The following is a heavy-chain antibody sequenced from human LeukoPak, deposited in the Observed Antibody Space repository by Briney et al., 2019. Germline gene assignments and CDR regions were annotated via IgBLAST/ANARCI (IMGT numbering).Heavy chain of an antibody. V-gene: IGHV3-74*01. CDR1: GFTFSSYW. J-gene: IGHJ4*02. CDR2: INGDGSST. D-gene: IGHD3/OR15-3a*01. Sequence: QPGGSLRLSCAASGFTFSSYWMHWVRHVPGKGLVWVSRINGDGSSTSYADSVKGRFTISRDNAKNTLYLQMNSLRAEDTAVYYCARQTGSGLFILPGGQGTLVTVSS. CDR3: ARQTGSGLFILP.